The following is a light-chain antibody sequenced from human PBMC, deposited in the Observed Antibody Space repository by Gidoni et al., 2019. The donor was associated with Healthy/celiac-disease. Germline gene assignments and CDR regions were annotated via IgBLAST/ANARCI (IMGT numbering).Light chain of an antibody. CDR2: AAS. CDR1: QSISSY. J-gene: IGKJ5*01. Sequence: DIQMTQSPSSLSASVGDRVCITCRASQSISSYLNWYQQKPGKAPKLLIYAASSLQSGVPSRFSGSGSGTDFTLTISSLQPEDFATYYCQQSDSTPSITFGQGTRLEIK. CDR3: QQSDSTPSIT. V-gene: IGKV1-39*01.